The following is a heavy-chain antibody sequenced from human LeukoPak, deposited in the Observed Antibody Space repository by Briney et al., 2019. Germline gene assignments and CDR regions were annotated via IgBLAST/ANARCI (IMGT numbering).Heavy chain of an antibody. J-gene: IGHJ6*02. CDR2: ISGSGDST. D-gene: IGHD5-12*01. Sequence: PGGSLRLSCEASGFTFSSYAMSWVRQAPGKGLEWVSVISGSGDSTYYADSVEGRCTISRDNSKDALYLQMNSLRAEDTAAYYCARGGKSAFYYGKDVWGQGTTVTVSS. CDR1: GFTFSSYA. V-gene: IGHV3-23*01. CDR3: ARGGKSAFYYGKDV.